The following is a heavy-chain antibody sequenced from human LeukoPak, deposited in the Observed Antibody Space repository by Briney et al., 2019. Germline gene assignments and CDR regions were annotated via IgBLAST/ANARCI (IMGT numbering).Heavy chain of an antibody. V-gene: IGHV4-59*08. J-gene: IGHJ4*02. CDR2: INYSGST. CDR1: GGSISSYY. Sequence: SETLSLTCTGSGGSISSYYWSWIRQPPGKGLEWIGYINYSGSTNYNPSLKSRVTISVDTSKNQFPLKLSSVTAADTAVYYCARFSSGWYAPFEYWGQVTLVTVSS. CDR3: ARFSSGWYAPFEY. D-gene: IGHD6-19*01.